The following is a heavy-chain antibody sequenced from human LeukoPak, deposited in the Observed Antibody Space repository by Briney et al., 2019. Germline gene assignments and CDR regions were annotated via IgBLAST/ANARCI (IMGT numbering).Heavy chain of an antibody. J-gene: IGHJ4*02. CDR3: ATMGIAIDCDY. CDR1: GYSLTELS. D-gene: IGHD2-21*01. V-gene: IGHV1-24*01. CDR2: LDPEDGET. Sequence: ASVKVSCKVSGYSLTELSMHWVRQAPGKGLEWMGGLDPEDGETIYAQSFQGRVTMTEDTSTDTAYMELSRLRSEDTAVYYCATMGIAIDCDYWGQGTLVTVSS.